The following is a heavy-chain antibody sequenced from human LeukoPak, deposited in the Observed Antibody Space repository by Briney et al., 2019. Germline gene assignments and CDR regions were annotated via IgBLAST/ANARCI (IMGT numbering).Heavy chain of an antibody. D-gene: IGHD6-13*01. CDR1: GGSFSGYY. J-gene: IGHJ4*02. CDR3: ARRGSSWFDY. Sequence: EPSETLSLTCAVYGGSFSGYYWSWIRRPPGKGLEWIGEINHSGSTNYNPSLKSRVTISVDTSKNQFSLKLSSVTAADTAVYYCARRGSSWFDYWGQGTLVTVSS. V-gene: IGHV4-34*01. CDR2: INHSGST.